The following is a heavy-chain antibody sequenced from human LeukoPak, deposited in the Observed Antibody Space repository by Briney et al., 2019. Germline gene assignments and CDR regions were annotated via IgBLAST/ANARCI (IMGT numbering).Heavy chain of an antibody. CDR3: AKEGISGYTYYYYMDV. V-gene: IGHV3-30*02. D-gene: IGHD3-22*01. Sequence: GGSLRLSCAASGFTFSSYGMHWVRQAPGKELEWVAFIRYDGSNKYYADSVKGRFTISRDNSKNTLYLQMNSLRAEDTAVYYCAKEGISGYTYYYYMDVWGKGTTVTVSS. J-gene: IGHJ6*03. CDR2: IRYDGSNK. CDR1: GFTFSSYG.